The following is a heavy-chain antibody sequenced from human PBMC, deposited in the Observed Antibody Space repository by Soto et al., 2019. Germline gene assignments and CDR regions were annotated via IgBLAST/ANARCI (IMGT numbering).Heavy chain of an antibody. V-gene: IGHV3-30*03. CDR1: GFTFSSNG. J-gene: IGHJ5*01. CDR2: VADDGSKT. CDR3: ARWVGGSMYDNSGKYDS. Sequence: QVQLVESGGGVVQPGRSLRLTCAASGFTFSSNGRHWVRQHPGKGLEWVALVADDGSKTYYGDSVRGRFTISRDNSENTLYLQMNSLRAEDTAVYYCARWVGGSMYDNSGKYDSCGQGTLVTVSS. D-gene: IGHD3-22*01.